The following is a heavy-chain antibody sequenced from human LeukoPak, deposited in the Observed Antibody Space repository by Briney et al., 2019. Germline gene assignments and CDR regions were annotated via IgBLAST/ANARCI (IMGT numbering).Heavy chain of an antibody. J-gene: IGHJ4*02. D-gene: IGHD3-9*01. CDR3: ARVAKEYYDILTGYYIVDY. Sequence: SETLSLTCAVYGGSFSGYYWSWIRQPPGKGLEWIGEINHSGSTNYHPSLKSRVTISVDTSKNQFSLKLSSVTAADTAVYYCARVAKEYYDILTGYYIVDYWGQGTLVTVSS. V-gene: IGHV4-34*01. CDR1: GGSFSGYY. CDR2: INHSGST.